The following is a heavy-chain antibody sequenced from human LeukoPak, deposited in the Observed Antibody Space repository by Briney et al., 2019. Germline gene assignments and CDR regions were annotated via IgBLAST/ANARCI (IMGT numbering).Heavy chain of an antibody. CDR1: GYTFTSYG. J-gene: IGHJ4*02. V-gene: IGHV1-18*01. CDR3: ARVHYYDSSNYYYEN. Sequence: GASVKVSCKASGYTFTSYGISWVRQAPGQGLEWMGWISAYNGNTNYAQKLQGRVTMTTDTSTSTAYMELRSLRSDDTAVYYCARVHYYDSSNYYYENWGQGTLVTVSS. CDR2: ISAYNGNT. D-gene: IGHD3-22*01.